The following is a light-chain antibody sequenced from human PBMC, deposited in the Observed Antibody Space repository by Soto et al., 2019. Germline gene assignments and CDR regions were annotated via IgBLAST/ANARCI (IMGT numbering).Light chain of an antibody. Sequence: DIQMTQSPSTLSGSVGDRVTITCRASQTISSWLAWYQQKPGKAPKLLIYKASTLKSGVPSRFSGSGSGTELTITISSLQPDDCETYDCQQYNSYSWTFGQGTKVDIK. CDR3: QQYNSYSWT. V-gene: IGKV1-5*03. CDR1: QTISSW. J-gene: IGKJ1*01. CDR2: KAS.